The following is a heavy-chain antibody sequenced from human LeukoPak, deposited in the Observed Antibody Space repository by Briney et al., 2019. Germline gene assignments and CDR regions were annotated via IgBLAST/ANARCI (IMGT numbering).Heavy chain of an antibody. CDR2: ISAYNGNT. Sequence: ASVKVSCKASGYTFTSYGISWVRQAPGQGLEWMGWISAYNGNTNYAQKLQGRATMTTDTSTSTAYMELRSLRSDDTAVYYCARVAPSFVVVVAAYFDYWGQGTLVTVSS. J-gene: IGHJ4*02. CDR3: ARVAPSFVVVVAAYFDY. CDR1: GYTFTSYG. V-gene: IGHV1-18*01. D-gene: IGHD2-15*01.